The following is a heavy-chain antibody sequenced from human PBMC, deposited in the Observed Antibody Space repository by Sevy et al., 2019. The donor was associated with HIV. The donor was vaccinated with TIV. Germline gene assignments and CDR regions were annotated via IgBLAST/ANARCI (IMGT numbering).Heavy chain of an antibody. CDR3: MTTVTTVDY. D-gene: IGHD4-17*01. CDR2: IKQDGSEK. V-gene: IGHV3-7*01. J-gene: IGHJ4*02. CDR1: GFTLSSYW. Sequence: GGSLRLPCAASGFTLSSYWMNWVRQAPGKGLEWVANIKQDGSEKYYVDSVKGRFTISRDNAKNSLYLQMNSLRAEDTAVYYCMTTVTTVDYWGQGTLVTVSS.